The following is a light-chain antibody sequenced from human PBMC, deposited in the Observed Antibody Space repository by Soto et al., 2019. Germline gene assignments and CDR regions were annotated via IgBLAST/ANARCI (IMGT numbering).Light chain of an antibody. CDR2: KAS. CDR3: QHYDGFPWT. Sequence: IQMTQSPSTLSASIGDRVTITCRASQNISNWLAWYQQKPGKAPKLLIYKASSLEGGVPSRFSGSASGTEFTRTISSLQPDDFATYYCQHYDGFPWTFGQGTKVEIK. V-gene: IGKV1-5*03. J-gene: IGKJ1*01. CDR1: QNISNW.